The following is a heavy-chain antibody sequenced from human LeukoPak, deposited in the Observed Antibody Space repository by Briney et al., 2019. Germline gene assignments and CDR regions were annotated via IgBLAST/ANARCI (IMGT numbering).Heavy chain of an antibody. CDR3: AKDRRTGTLHYYGMDV. V-gene: IGHV3-33*06. Sequence: GGSLRLSCAASGFTFSTFGMHWVRQAPGKGLEWVAVIWSDGSYQYYADSVRGRFTISRDNSENTLYLQMNSLRAEDTAVYYCAKDRRTGTLHYYGMDVWGQGTTVTVSS. D-gene: IGHD1-1*01. J-gene: IGHJ6*02. CDR1: GFTFSTFG. CDR2: IWSDGSYQ.